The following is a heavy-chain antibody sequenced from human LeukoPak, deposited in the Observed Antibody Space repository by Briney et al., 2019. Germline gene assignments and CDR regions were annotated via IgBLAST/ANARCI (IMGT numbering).Heavy chain of an antibody. D-gene: IGHD3-3*01. V-gene: IGHV4-30-2*01. J-gene: IGHJ3*02. CDR3: ATAAYVTKEKKAYYDFWAGAFDI. CDR1: GGSISSGGYS. CDR2: IYHSGST. Sequence: PSETLSLTCAVSGGSISSGGYSWSWIRQPPGKGLEWIGYIYHSGSTYYNPSLKSRVTISVDRSKNQFSLKLSSVTAADTAVYYCATAAYVTKEKKAYYDFWAGAFDIWGQGTMVTVSS.